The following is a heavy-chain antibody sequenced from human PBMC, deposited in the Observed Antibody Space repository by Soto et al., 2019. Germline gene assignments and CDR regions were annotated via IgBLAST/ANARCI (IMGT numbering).Heavy chain of an antibody. V-gene: IGHV4-31*03. CDR2: IFYSGTT. CDR1: GGSISSGGYY. Sequence: QVQLQESGPGLVKPSQTLSLTCTVSGGSISSGGYYWSWIRQHPGKGLEWIGYIFYSGTTYYNLSLKSRVTRSVDTSMNQFSLKLNSVTAADPAVYCCARSVDPWGQGTLVTVSS. CDR3: ARSVDP. J-gene: IGHJ5*02.